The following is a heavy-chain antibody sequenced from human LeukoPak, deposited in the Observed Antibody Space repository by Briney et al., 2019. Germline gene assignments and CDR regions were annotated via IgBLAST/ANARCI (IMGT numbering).Heavy chain of an antibody. V-gene: IGHV3-7*01. CDR2: IEQDGSEK. CDR3: VGGGGWLPDY. Sequence: GALRLSCAASGLTFSDYWMNWVRQAPGKGLEWVANIEQDGSEKNYVDSVKGRFTISRDNTNNALHLQMNGLRAEDTAVYFCVGGGGWLPDYWGQGTLVTVSS. CDR1: GLTFSDYW. D-gene: IGHD6-19*01. J-gene: IGHJ4*02.